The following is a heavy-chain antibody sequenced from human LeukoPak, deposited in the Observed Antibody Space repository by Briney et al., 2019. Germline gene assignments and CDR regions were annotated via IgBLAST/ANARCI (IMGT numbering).Heavy chain of an antibody. CDR2: IHTSGST. D-gene: IGHD6-19*01. CDR3: ARGDISSGWSFDY. V-gene: IGHV4-4*07. CDR1: GGSISNYH. Sequence: SETLSLTCTVSGGSISNYHWSWIRQPAGKGLEWIGQIHTSGSTNYNPPLKSRVTMSIDTPENQLSLTIRSVTAADTAVYYCARGDISSGWSFDYWGQGTLVTVSS. J-gene: IGHJ4*02.